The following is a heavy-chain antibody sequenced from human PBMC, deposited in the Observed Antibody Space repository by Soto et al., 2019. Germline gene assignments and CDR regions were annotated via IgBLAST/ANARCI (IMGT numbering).Heavy chain of an antibody. CDR3: ARDFRGYSYGSYGGANYFYYGMDV. V-gene: IGHV1-69*01. CDR1: GGTFSSYG. D-gene: IGHD5-18*01. Sequence: QVQLVQSGAEVKKPGSSVKVSCKASGGTFSSYGISWVRQAPGQGLEWMGGIIPMFGTPNYAQKFQGRVTITEDESTSTAYMELSSLRSEDTAVYYCARDFRGYSYGSYGGANYFYYGMDVWGQGTTVTVSS. CDR2: IIPMFGTP. J-gene: IGHJ6*02.